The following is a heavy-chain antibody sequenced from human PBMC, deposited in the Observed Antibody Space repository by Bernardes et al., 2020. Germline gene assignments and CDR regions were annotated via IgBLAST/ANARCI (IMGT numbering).Heavy chain of an antibody. D-gene: IGHD6-13*01. CDR1: GGSISSSSYY. CDR2: IYYSGST. CDR3: ARVPDSSSWYGQVFDP. V-gene: IGHV4-39*01. J-gene: IGHJ5*02. Sequence: SETLSLTCTVSGGSISSSSYYWGWIRQPPGKGLEWIGSIYYSGSTYYNPSLKSRVTISVDTSKNQFSLKLSSVTAADTAVYYCARVPDSSSWYGQVFDPWGQGNPVTVSS.